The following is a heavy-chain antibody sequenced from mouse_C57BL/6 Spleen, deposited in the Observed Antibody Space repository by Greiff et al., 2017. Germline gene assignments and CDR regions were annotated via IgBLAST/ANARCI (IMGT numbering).Heavy chain of an antibody. CDR2: ISDGGSYT. V-gene: IGHV5-4*03. Sequence: EVKLVESGGGLVKPGGSLKLSCAASGFTFSSYAMSWVRQTPEKRLEWVATISDGGSYTYYPDIVKGRFTISRDNAKNNLYLQMSHLKSEDTAMYYCARGHYDGYYEDYFDYWGQGTTLTVSS. CDR1: GFTFSSYA. J-gene: IGHJ2*01. D-gene: IGHD2-3*01. CDR3: ARGHYDGYYEDYFDY.